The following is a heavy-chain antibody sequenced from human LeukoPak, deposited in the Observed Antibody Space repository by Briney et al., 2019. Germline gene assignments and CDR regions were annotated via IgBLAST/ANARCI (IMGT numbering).Heavy chain of an antibody. D-gene: IGHD6-6*01. Sequence: ASVKVSCKASGYTFTGYYMNWVRQAPGQGLEGMGWINPNSGGTNYAQKFQGRVTMTRDTSISTAYMELSRLRSDGTAVYYCARELYSSSLEPFDYWGQGTLVTVSS. V-gene: IGHV1-2*02. J-gene: IGHJ4*02. CDR1: GYTFTGYY. CDR3: ARELYSSSLEPFDY. CDR2: INPNSGGT.